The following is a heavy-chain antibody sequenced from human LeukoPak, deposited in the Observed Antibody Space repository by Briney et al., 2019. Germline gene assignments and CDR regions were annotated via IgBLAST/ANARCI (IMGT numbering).Heavy chain of an antibody. CDR1: GGSFSGYY. CDR2: INHSGST. D-gene: IGHD3-10*01. J-gene: IGHJ4*02. CDR3: ARGLVFSGSGSYGFDY. Sequence: SETLSLTCAVYGGSFSGYYWSWLRQPPGKGLEWIGEINHSGSTNYNPSLKSRVTISVDTSKNQFSLKLSSVTAADTAVYYCARGLVFSGSGSYGFDYWGQGTLVTVSS. V-gene: IGHV4-34*01.